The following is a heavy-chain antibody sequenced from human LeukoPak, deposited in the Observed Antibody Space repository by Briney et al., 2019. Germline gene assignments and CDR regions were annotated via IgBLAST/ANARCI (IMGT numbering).Heavy chain of an antibody. V-gene: IGHV4-31*03. CDR1: GGSISSGGYY. J-gene: IGHJ5*02. CDR2: IYYSGST. D-gene: IGHD3-10*01. CDR3: ARDYYYGGWFDP. Sequence: SETLSLTCTVSGGSISSGGYYWSWIRQHPGKGLEWIGYIYYSGSTYYNPSLKSRVTISVDTSKNQFSLKLSSVTAADTAMYYCARDYYYGGWFDPWGQGTLVTVSS.